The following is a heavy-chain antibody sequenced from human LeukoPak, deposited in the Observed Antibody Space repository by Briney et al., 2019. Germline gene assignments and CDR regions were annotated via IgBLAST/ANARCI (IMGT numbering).Heavy chain of an antibody. CDR3: VKARPWFGELQFFDY. CDR1: GFTFSSYA. J-gene: IGHJ4*02. Sequence: GGSLRLSCAASGFTFSSYAMSWVRQAPGKGLEWVSAISGSGGSTYYADSVKGRFTIPRDNSKNTLYLQMSSLRAEDTAVYYCVKARPWFGELQFFDYWGQGTLVTVSS. D-gene: IGHD3-10*01. V-gene: IGHV3-23*01. CDR2: ISGSGGST.